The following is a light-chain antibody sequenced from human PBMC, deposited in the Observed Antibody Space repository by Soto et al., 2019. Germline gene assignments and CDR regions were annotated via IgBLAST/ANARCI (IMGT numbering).Light chain of an antibody. V-gene: IGKV3-20*01. Sequence: VVTQSPGTLSLSPGERATLSCRASQSVSSSYLAWYQQKPGQAPRLLIYGASSRATGIPDRFSGSGSGTDFTLTISRLEPEDSAVYYCQQYGSSPLTFGGGTKVDIK. J-gene: IGKJ4*01. CDR1: QSVSSSY. CDR2: GAS. CDR3: QQYGSSPLT.